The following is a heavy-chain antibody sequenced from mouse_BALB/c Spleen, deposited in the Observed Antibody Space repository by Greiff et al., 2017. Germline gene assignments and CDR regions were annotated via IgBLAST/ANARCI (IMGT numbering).Heavy chain of an antibody. V-gene: IGHV1-82*01. CDR1: GYAFSSSW. CDR2: IYPGDGDT. J-gene: IGHJ4*01. Sequence: QVQLQQSGPELVKPGASVKISCKASGYAFSSSWMNWVKQRPGQGLEWIGRIYPGDGDTNYNGKFKGKATLTADKSSSTAYMQLSSLTSVDSAVYFCARYYYDYDEGGYYAMDYWGQGTSVTVSS. CDR3: ARYYYDYDEGGYYAMDY. D-gene: IGHD2-4*01.